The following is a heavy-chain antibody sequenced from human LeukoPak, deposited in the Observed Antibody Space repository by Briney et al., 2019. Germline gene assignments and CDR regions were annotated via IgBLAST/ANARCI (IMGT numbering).Heavy chain of an antibody. D-gene: IGHD6-6*01. CDR1: GFTFSSYA. CDR3: ASFRSSIAAHDY. CDR2: ISGSGGST. Sequence: GGSLRLSCGASGFTFSSYAMSWVRQAPGKGPEWVSGISGSGGSTYYADSVKGRFTISRGNSKNTLYLQMNSLRAEDTAVYYCASFRSSIAAHDYWGQGTLVTVSS. V-gene: IGHV3-23*01. J-gene: IGHJ4*02.